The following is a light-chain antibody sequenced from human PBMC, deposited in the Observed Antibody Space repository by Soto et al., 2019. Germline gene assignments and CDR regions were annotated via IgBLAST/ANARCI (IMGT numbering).Light chain of an antibody. V-gene: IGLV2-11*01. Sequence: QSVLTQPRSVSGSPGQSLTISCTGTSSDVGGYNYVSWYQQYPGKVTKLMNYDVTKQPSGVTDRLSGSKTGNTASLTISWLQAEDEADYYCCSHAGSYTYVFGTGTKVTVL. CDR2: DVT. CDR1: SSDVGGYNY. J-gene: IGLJ1*01. CDR3: CSHAGSYTYV.